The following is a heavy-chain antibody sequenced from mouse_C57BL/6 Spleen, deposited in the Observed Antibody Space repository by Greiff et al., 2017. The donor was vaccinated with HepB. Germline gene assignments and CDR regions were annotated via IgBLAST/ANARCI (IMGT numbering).Heavy chain of an antibody. J-gene: IGHJ2*01. CDR2: IDPSDSYT. V-gene: IGHV1-69*01. D-gene: IGHD1-1*01. Sequence: QVQLQQPGAELVMPGASVKLSCKASGYTFTSYWMHWVKQRPGQGLEWIGDIDPSDSYTNYNQKFKGKSTLTVDKSSNTAYIQLSSLTSEDSAVYYWARPRYDYGSSVYFDYWGQGTTLTVSS. CDR1: GYTFTSYW. CDR3: ARPRYDYGSSVYFDY.